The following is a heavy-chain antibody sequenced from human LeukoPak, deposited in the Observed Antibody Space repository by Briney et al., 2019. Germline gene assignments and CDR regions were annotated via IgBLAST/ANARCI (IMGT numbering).Heavy chain of an antibody. CDR3: ARDIAAAGSGPQYYFDY. J-gene: IGHJ4*02. Sequence: ASVKVSCKASGYTFTGYYVHWVRQAPGQGLEWMGWINPNSGGTNYAQKFQGRVTMTRDTSISTAYMELSRLRSDDTAVYYCARDIAAAGSGPQYYFDYWGQGTLVTVSS. D-gene: IGHD6-13*01. CDR2: INPNSGGT. CDR1: GYTFTGYY. V-gene: IGHV1-2*02.